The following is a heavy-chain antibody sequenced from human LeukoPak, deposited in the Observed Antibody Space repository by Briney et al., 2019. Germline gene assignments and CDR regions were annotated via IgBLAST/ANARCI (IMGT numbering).Heavy chain of an antibody. J-gene: IGHJ4*02. CDR2: IYYTGST. CDR1: GGSINSGSYY. D-gene: IGHD2-2*02. V-gene: IGHV4-39*07. CDR3: ARAPGVPAAISG. Sequence: SETLSLTCTVSGGSINSGSYYWVWIRQPPGKGLEWIASIYYTGSTYYNPSLKSRVTISVDTSKNQFSLKLNSVTAADTAVYYCARAPGVPAAISGWGQGTLVTVSS.